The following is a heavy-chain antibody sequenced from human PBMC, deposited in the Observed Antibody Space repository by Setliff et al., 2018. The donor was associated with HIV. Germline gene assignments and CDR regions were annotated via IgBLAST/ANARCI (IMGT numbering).Heavy chain of an antibody. D-gene: IGHD6-13*01. J-gene: IGHJ4*02. V-gene: IGHV1-18*01. CDR2: ISTYNGNT. Sequence: ASVKVSCKASGYTFTTYGITWVRQAPGQGLEWMGWISTYNGNTNYAQKFQGRVTMTTVTSTSTAYMELRSLRSGDTAVYYCARADSSNWYHVDYWGQGTLVTVSS. CDR3: ARADSSNWYHVDY. CDR1: GYTFTTYG.